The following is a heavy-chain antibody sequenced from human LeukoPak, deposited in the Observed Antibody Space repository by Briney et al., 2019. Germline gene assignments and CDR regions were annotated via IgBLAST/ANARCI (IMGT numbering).Heavy chain of an antibody. J-gene: IGHJ6*03. V-gene: IGHV1-8*02. CDR3: VTHYYYYYYMDV. Sequence: GASVKVSCKASGYTFTSYDINWVRQATGQGLEWMGWMNPNSGNTGYAQKFQGRVTMTRDMSTSTVYMELSSLRSEDTAVYYCVTHYYYYYYMDVWGKGTTVTVSS. D-gene: IGHD3-16*01. CDR2: MNPNSGNT. CDR1: GYTFTSYD.